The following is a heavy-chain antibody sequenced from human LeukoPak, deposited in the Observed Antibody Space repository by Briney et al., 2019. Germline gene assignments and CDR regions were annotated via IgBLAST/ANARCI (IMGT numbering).Heavy chain of an antibody. CDR1: GGSISSGDYF. CDR2: IYYSGST. Sequence: SQTLSLTCTVSGGSISSGDYFWSWIRQPPGKGLEWIGYIYYSGSTYYNPSLKSRVTISVDTSKNQFSLKLSSVTAADTAVYYCARVYADYYASGSLAKYYFDYWGQGTLVTVSS. J-gene: IGHJ4*02. CDR3: ARVYADYYASGSLAKYYFDY. V-gene: IGHV4-30-4*01. D-gene: IGHD3-10*01.